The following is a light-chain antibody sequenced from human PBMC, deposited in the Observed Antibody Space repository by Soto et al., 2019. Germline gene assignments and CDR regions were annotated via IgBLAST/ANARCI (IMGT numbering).Light chain of an antibody. CDR2: GAS. CDR3: QHYNNWPPWT. V-gene: IGKV3-15*01. J-gene: IGKJ1*01. Sequence: IVMPQSPATLSVSPGERATLSCRASQSVSTNVAWYQQKPGQAPRLLIYGASTRATGVPARFSGSGSGTEFTLTISSLQSEDFGVYYCQHYNNWPPWTFGQGTKVEIK. CDR1: QSVSTN.